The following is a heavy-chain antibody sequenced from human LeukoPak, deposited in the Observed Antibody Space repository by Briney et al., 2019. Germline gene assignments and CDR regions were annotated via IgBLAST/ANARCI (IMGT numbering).Heavy chain of an antibody. CDR3: ARANLLYCSSTTCLFDY. V-gene: IGHV1-2*02. D-gene: IGHD2-2*01. Sequence: ASVKVSCKASGYTFTDYYMHWVRQAPGQGFEWMGWINPNDGDTNYAQKFQGRVTMTRDTSISTAHMEVSRLRSDDTAVYYCARANLLYCSSTTCLFDYWGQGTLVTVSS. J-gene: IGHJ4*02. CDR2: INPNDGDT. CDR1: GYTFTDYY.